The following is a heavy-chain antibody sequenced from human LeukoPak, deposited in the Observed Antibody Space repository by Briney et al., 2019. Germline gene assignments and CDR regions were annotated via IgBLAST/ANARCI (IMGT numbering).Heavy chain of an antibody. CDR2: ISYDGSNK. CDR3: ARGPELPFFDY. V-gene: IGHV3-30*03. Sequence: GGSLRLSCAASGFTFSSYGMHWVRQAPGKGLEWVAVISYDGSNKYYADSVKGRFTISRDNSKNTLYLQMNSLRAEDTAVYYCARGPELPFFDYWGQGTLVTVSS. D-gene: IGHD2-15*01. CDR1: GFTFSSYG. J-gene: IGHJ4*02.